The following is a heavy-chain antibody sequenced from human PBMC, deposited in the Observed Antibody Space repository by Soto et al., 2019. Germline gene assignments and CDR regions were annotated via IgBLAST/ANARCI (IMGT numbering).Heavy chain of an antibody. V-gene: IGHV3-7*03. CDR1: GFSLRGYW. CDR3: ARDFRWSSDY. J-gene: IGHJ4*02. CDR2: IKQDGSEK. D-gene: IGHD1-26*01. Sequence: GGSLILSCAASGFSLRGYWMSWVRQAPGKGLEWVANIKQDGSEKYYVDSVKGRFTISRDNAKNSLYLQMSSLRAEDTAVYYCARDFRWSSDYWGQGTLVTVSS.